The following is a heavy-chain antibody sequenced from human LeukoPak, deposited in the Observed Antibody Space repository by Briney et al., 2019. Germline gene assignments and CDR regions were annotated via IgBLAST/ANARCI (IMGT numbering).Heavy chain of an antibody. Sequence: GGSLRLSCAASGFTFSSYAMSWVRQAPGKGLEWVAVISYDGSNKYYADSVKGRFTISRDNSKNTLYLQMNSLRAEDTAVYYCARGWWASGLDPWGQGTLVTVSS. V-gene: IGHV3-30*03. CDR3: ARGWWASGLDP. J-gene: IGHJ5*02. D-gene: IGHD2-15*01. CDR2: ISYDGSNK. CDR1: GFTFSSYA.